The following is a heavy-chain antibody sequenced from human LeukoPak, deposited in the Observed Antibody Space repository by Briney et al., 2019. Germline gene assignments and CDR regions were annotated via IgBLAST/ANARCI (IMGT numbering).Heavy chain of an antibody. CDR3: ASCPEHYGVFRRNYFDY. J-gene: IGHJ4*02. CDR1: GYTFTSYD. CDR2: MNPNSGNT. V-gene: IGHV1-8*03. D-gene: IGHD4-17*01. Sequence: ASVKVSCKASGYTFTSYDINWVRQATGQGLEWMGWMNPNSGNTGYAQKFQGRVTITRNTSISTAYMELSSLRSEDTAVYYCASCPEHYGVFRRNYFDYRGQGTLVTVSS.